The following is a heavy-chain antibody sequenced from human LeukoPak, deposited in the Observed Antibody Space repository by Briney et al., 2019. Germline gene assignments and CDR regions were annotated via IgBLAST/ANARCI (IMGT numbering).Heavy chain of an antibody. J-gene: IGHJ4*02. CDR2: IYSGGST. D-gene: IGHD3-10*01. V-gene: IGHV3-53*05. CDR3: AKEYYYGSGSYYLDY. CDR1: GFTVSTNS. Sequence: GGSLRLSCTVSGFTVSTNSMSWVRQTPGKGLEWVSFIYSGGSTHYSDSVKGRFTISRDNSKNTLYLQMNSLRAEDTAVYYCAKEYYYGSGSYYLDYWGQGTLVTVSS.